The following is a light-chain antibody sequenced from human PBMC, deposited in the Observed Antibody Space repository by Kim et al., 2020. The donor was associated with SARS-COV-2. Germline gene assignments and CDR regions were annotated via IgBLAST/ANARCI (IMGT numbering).Light chain of an antibody. J-gene: IGKJ2*01. Sequence: VVPGERVTRSCRADKSVGKRVAWYQKRRGQAPNLLIFDASTRAPGVPARFSGSGSGTDFTLTITSLQSEDYATYYCQNCAGWPPYTFGLGTKLEIK. CDR2: DAS. CDR1: KSVGKR. V-gene: IGKV3-15*01. CDR3: QNCAGWPPYT.